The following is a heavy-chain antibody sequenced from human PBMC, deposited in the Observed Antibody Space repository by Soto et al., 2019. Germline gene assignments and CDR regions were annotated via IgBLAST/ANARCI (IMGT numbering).Heavy chain of an antibody. D-gene: IGHD3-16*01. Sequence: GGSLRLSCAASGFTFSSYAMSWVRQAPGKGLEWVSAISGSGGSTYYADSVKGRFTISRDNSKNTLYLQMNSLRAEDTAVYYCAKTAGEGIMITFGGVMRYWGQGTLVTVSS. CDR1: GFTFSSYA. CDR3: AKTAGEGIMITFGGVMRY. CDR2: ISGSGGST. V-gene: IGHV3-23*01. J-gene: IGHJ4*02.